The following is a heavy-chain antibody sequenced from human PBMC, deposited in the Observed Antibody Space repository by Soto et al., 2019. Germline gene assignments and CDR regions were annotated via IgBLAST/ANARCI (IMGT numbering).Heavy chain of an antibody. J-gene: IGHJ4*02. CDR3: ARHPRITMVRGAPFDY. Sequence: QLQLQESGPGLVKPSETLSLTCTVSGGSISSSSYYWGWIRQPPGKGLEWIGSIYYSGSTYYNPSLKSRVTISVDTSKNQFSLKLSSVTAADTAVYYCARHPRITMVRGAPFDYWGQGTLVTVSS. V-gene: IGHV4-39*01. CDR2: IYYSGST. D-gene: IGHD3-10*01. CDR1: GGSISSSSYY.